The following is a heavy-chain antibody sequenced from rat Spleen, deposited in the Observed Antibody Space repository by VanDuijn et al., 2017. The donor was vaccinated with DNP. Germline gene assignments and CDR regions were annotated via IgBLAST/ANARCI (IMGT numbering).Heavy chain of an antibody. D-gene: IGHD1-8*01. CDR3: TTDNYSAPFDY. CDR1: GFTXXAYY. J-gene: IGHJ2*01. Sequence: EVQLVESGGGLVQPGXXXKLSCAAXGFTXXAYYTSWVLQAPAKGLEWVAYIGSAAYAPYYGDSVKGRFTISTDSAKNTLYLQMDSLRSEDTATYYCTTDNYSAPFDYWGQGVMVTVSS. CDR2: IGSAAYAP. V-gene: IGHV5-27*01.